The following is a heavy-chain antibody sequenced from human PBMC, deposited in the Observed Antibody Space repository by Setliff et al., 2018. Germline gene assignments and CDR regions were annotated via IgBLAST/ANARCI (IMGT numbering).Heavy chain of an antibody. Sequence: PSETLSLTCAVSGYSISSDHYWGWIRQPPGKGLGWIGSIYHSGSAYYNPSLKSRVTISVDTSKNQFSLKLSSVTAADRAVYYCARDGGNGYGVDAYAGGGFDIWGQGTMVTVSS. D-gene: IGHD5-18*01. CDR2: IYHSGSA. J-gene: IGHJ3*02. CDR1: GYSISSDHY. V-gene: IGHV4-38-2*02. CDR3: ARDGGNGYGVDAYAGGGFDI.